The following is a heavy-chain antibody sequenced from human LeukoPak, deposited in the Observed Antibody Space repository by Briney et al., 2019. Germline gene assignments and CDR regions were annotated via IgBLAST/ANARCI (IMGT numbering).Heavy chain of an antibody. J-gene: IGHJ5*02. CDR3: AIGKLASRRGSWFDP. CDR1: GGTFRSYA. D-gene: IGHD6-6*01. Sequence: GASVKVSCKASGGTFRSYAISWVRQAPGQGLEWMGRIIPILGIANYAQKFQGRVTMTRNTSISTAYMDLSSLTSEDTAVYYCAIGKLASRRGSWFDPWGQGTLVTVSS. CDR2: IIPILGIA. V-gene: IGHV1-69*04.